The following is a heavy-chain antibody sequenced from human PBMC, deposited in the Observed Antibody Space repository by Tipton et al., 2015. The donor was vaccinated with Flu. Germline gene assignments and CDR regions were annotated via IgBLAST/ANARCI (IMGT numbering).Heavy chain of an antibody. Sequence: QLVQSGAEVKKPGESLKISCKGSGYSFTTYWIGWVRQVPGKGLEWMGIIYPGDSDARYSPSFQDQVTISADKSISTAYLQGSSRRASDTAIYYCATFHSFDYWGQGTLVTVSS. J-gene: IGHJ4*02. CDR1: GYSFTTYW. CDR2: IYPGDSDA. CDR3: ATFHSFDY. V-gene: IGHV5-51*01.